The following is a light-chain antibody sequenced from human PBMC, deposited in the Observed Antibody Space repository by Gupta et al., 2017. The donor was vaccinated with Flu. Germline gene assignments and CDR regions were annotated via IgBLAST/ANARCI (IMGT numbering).Light chain of an antibody. V-gene: IGLV2-14*01. CDR2: EVS. Sequence: QSALTPPASVSASPSQSLTIYCTRTSSDVGGNNYVSWYPQHPGKAPKRMIYEVSNRPSGVSNRFSGSKSGNTASLTISGLQAGDEADYYCSSYTSSSTLMVFGGGTKLTVL. J-gene: IGLJ2*01. CDR1: SSDVGGNNY. CDR3: SSYTSSSTLMV.